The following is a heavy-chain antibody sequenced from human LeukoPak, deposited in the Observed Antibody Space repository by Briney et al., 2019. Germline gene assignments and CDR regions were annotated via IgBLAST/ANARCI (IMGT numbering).Heavy chain of an antibody. Sequence: SETLSLTCSVSGGSISSFYWNWIRYTPGKGLEWIGYVSYSGSTNYNPSLKGRVSISVDTSKNQFSLSLRSGTAADTAVYYCARRANCGGGACYPYYYYYSFNFWGKGTTVTVSS. CDR2: VSYSGST. CDR1: GGSISSFY. D-gene: IGHD2-15*01. V-gene: IGHV4-59*01. CDR3: ARRANCGGGACYPYYYYYSFNF. J-gene: IGHJ6*03.